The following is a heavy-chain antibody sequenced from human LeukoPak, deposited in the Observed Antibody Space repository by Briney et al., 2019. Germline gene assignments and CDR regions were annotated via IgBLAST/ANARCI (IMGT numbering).Heavy chain of an antibody. CDR2: ISGSGGST. CDR3: AKATYYYISHQVDP. V-gene: IGHV3-23*01. Sequence: GGSLRLSRAASGYTFSSYVLSWVRPAPGTGLEWVSAISGSGGSTYYADTVKGRFTISRDNSKNTLYLQMNSLRAEDTAVYYCAKATYYYISHQVDPWGQGTLVTVSS. CDR1: GYTFSSYV. J-gene: IGHJ5*02. D-gene: IGHD3-9*01.